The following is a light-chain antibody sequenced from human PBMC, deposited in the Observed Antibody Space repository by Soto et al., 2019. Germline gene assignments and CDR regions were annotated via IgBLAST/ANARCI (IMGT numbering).Light chain of an antibody. J-gene: IGLJ1*01. Sequence: QSALTQPASVSGSPGQSITISCTGTSSDVGAYNYVSWYRQHPGKAPKLMIYEVSNRASGFSGRFSGSKSGNTASLTISGLQAEDEADYYCSSYTTSSPYVFGTGTNVTVL. CDR1: SSDVGAYNY. V-gene: IGLV2-14*01. CDR2: EVS. CDR3: SSYTTSSPYV.